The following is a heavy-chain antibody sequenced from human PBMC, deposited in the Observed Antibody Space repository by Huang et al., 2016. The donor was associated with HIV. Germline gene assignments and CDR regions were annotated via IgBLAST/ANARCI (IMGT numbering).Heavy chain of an antibody. Sequence: QMRFQESGPGLVKPSGTLSLTCNVSGGSINTVRYYWGWIRQPPGKGRGWVGSLYYTGKRREDPSLKGRLTMSADTSKNQFSLNLSSVTAADTAIYYCARNHDFWRGRMFAISYFDVWGRGTLVTVAS. CDR2: LYYTGKR. D-gene: IGHD3-3*01. J-gene: IGHJ2*01. V-gene: IGHV4-39*01. CDR3: ARNHDFWRGRMFAISYFDV. CDR1: GGSINTVRYY.